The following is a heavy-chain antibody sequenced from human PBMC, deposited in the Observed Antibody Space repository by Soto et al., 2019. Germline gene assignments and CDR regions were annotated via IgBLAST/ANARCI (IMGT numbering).Heavy chain of an antibody. CDR1: GFSLSTSGMC. CDR3: ARFSPYCGGDCFFDY. CDR2: IDWDDDE. J-gene: IGHJ4*02. V-gene: IGHV2-70*01. D-gene: IGHD2-21*02. Sequence: ESGPTLVNPTQTLTLTCTFSGFSLSTSGMCVSWIRQPPGKALEWLALIDWDDDEYYSTSLKTRLTISKDTSKNQVVLTMTNMDPVDTATYYCARFSPYCGGDCFFDYWGQGTLVTVSS.